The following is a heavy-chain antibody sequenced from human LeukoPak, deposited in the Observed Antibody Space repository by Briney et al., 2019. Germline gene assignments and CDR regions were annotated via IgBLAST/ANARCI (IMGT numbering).Heavy chain of an antibody. Sequence: ASVKVSCKASGYTFTSYDINWVRQATGQGLEWMGRMNPNSGNTGYAQKFQGRVTMTRNTSISTAYMELSSLRSEDTAVYYCARAYYDFWSGGYYYYGMDVWGQGTTVTVSS. CDR3: ARAYYDFWSGGYYYYGMDV. CDR2: MNPNSGNT. J-gene: IGHJ6*02. V-gene: IGHV1-8*01. D-gene: IGHD3-3*01. CDR1: GYTFTSYD.